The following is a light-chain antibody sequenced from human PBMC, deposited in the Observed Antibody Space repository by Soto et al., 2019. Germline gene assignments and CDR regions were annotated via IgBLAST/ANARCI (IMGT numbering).Light chain of an antibody. CDR3: SSYTSSSTLAV. Sequence: QSALTQPASVSGSPRQWITISCTGTSSDVGGYNYVSWYEQHPGKAPKRMIYDVSNRPSGVSNRFSGSKSGNTASLTISGLQAEDEADYYCSSYTSSSTLAVFGGGTKLTVL. CDR2: DVS. V-gene: IGLV2-14*01. J-gene: IGLJ3*02. CDR1: SSDVGGYNY.